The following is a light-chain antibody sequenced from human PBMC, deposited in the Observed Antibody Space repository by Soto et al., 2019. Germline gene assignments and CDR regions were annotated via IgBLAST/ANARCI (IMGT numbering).Light chain of an antibody. V-gene: IGKV3-11*01. CDR3: QQRSYWPLT. Sequence: ETVLTQSPATLSLSPGERATLSCRASQSVSVYLAWYQHKPGQAPRLLIYDASNRAAGIPARFSGSGSGTDFTLTISSLEPEDFALYYCQQRSYWPLTFGGGTKVEIK. CDR2: DAS. CDR1: QSVSVY. J-gene: IGKJ4*01.